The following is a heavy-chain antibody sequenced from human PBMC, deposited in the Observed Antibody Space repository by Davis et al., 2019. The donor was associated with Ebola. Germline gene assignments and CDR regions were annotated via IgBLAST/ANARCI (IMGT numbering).Heavy chain of an antibody. Sequence: SETLSLTCKVSGGSMESYYWTWIRQPPGKGLEWMGYIYDTGYTTYSPSLKSRVTLSVDTSKNQFSLKLTSVTAADTAVYYCARDTSYWGQGTLVTVSS. CDR2: IYDTGYT. J-gene: IGHJ4*02. CDR1: GGSMESYY. CDR3: ARDTSY. V-gene: IGHV4-59*01.